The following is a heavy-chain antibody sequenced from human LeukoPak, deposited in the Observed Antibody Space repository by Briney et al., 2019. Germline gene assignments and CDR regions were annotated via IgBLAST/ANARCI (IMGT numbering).Heavy chain of an antibody. CDR1: GFTFSSYD. CDR3: ARERDFRGWQFDY. D-gene: IGHD6-19*01. J-gene: IGHJ4*01. CDR2: ISYDGSNK. Sequence: GGSLRLSCAASGFTFSSYDMHWVRQAPGKGLEWVTVISYDGSNKYYGDSVKGRFTISRDNSKNTLYLKMNSLRAEDTAVYYCARERDFRGWQFDYWGHGTLVTVSS. V-gene: IGHV3-30*03.